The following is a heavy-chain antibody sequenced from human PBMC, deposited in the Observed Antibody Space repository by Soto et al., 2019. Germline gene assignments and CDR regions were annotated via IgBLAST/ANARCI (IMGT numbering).Heavy chain of an antibody. J-gene: IGHJ5*01. V-gene: IGHV4-4*02. CDR2: MYHSGTT. D-gene: IGHD5-12*01. CDR3: ASRRDGSSVLVS. Sequence: QVQLQESGPGLVKPSGTLSLTCAVSGASISSSNWWSWVRQPPGKGLEWIGEMYHSGTTNHNPSLKGRVTISVEMSKNQFSLKLSSVTAADPAVYYCASRRDGSSVLVSWGQGPLVTVSP. CDR1: GASISSSNW.